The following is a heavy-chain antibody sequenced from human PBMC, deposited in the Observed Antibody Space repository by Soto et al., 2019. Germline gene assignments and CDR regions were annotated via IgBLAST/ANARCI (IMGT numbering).Heavy chain of an antibody. CDR1: GYSFTSYW. CDR3: ARLIGYYYDSSGYYQREYY. J-gene: IGHJ4*02. Sequence: PGESLKISCKGSGYSFTSYWIGWVRQMPGKGLEWMGIIYPGDSDARYSPSFQGQVTISADKSISTAYLQWSSLKASDTAMYYCARLIGYYYDSSGYYQREYYCAQGSLVPVSS. D-gene: IGHD3-22*01. CDR2: IYPGDSDA. V-gene: IGHV5-51*01.